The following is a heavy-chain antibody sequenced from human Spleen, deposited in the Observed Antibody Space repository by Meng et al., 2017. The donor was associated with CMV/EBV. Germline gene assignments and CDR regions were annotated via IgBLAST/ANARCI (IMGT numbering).Heavy chain of an antibody. CDR1: GFTFSSYA. D-gene: IGHD6-13*01. J-gene: IGHJ4*02. CDR3: ARGSYRSSWYPDY. CDR2: IWYDGNSK. Sequence: GESLKISCAASGFTFSSYAVHWVRQAPGKGLEWVAVIWYDGNSKYYADSVKGRFTISRDNSKNTLYLQMNSLRAEDTALYYCARGSYRSSWYPDYWGQGALVTVSS. V-gene: IGHV3-33*08.